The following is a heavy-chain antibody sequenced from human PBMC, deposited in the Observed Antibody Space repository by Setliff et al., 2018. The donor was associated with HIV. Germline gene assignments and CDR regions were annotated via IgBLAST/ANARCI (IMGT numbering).Heavy chain of an antibody. V-gene: IGHV1-18*01. Sequence: GASVKVSCKASGYTFTSYGISWVRQAPGQGLEWMGWISAYNGNTNYAQKLQGRVTMTTGTSTSTAYMELRSLRSDDTAVYYCARVLYNWNYEPPIYFDYWGQGTLVTVSS. D-gene: IGHD1-7*01. CDR2: ISAYNGNT. CDR1: GYTFTSYG. CDR3: ARVLYNWNYEPPIYFDY. J-gene: IGHJ4*02.